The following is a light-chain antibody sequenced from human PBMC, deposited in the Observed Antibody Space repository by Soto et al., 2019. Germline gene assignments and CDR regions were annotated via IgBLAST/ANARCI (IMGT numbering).Light chain of an antibody. J-gene: IGKJ2*01. CDR1: QSITTY. V-gene: IGKV1-39*01. CDR3: QQSYSTPYT. CDR2: AAS. Sequence: DIQMTQSPSSLSASVGDRVTITCRASQSITTYLNWYQQKPGKAPKLLIYAASNLQSGVPSRFSGSGSGTDFPLTISSLQPEDFATYYCQQSYSTPYTCGQGTELEIK.